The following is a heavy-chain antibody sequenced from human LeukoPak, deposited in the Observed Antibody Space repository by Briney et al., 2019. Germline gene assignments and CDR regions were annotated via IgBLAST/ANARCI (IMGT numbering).Heavy chain of an antibody. V-gene: IGHV3-74*01. CDR3: ARAEKIAVAGMGYYFDY. D-gene: IGHD6-19*01. CDR1: GFTFVNYW. Sequence: GGSLRLSCAASGFTFVNYWMHWVRQAPGKGLVWVSRIKTDGSITEYADSVKGRFTISRDNAKNTLYLQMNSLRAEDTAVYYCARAEKIAVAGMGYYFDYWGQGTLVTVSS. CDR2: IKTDGSIT. J-gene: IGHJ4*02.